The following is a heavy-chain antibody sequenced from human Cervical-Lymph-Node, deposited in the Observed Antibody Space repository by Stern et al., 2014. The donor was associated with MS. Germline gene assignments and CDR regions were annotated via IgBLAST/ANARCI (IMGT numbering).Heavy chain of an antibody. D-gene: IGHD1-26*01. J-gene: IGHJ6*02. Sequence: VQLGQSGAEVTKPGSSVKVSCKASGVTFSSYAIRWVRQAPGQGLEWMGGIIPIFGTANYAQKVQGRVTITADESTSTAYMELSSLRSEDTAVYYCARGELKEGLVRGMDVWGQGTTVTVSS. V-gene: IGHV1-69*01. CDR1: GVTFSSYA. CDR2: IIPIFGTA. CDR3: ARGELKEGLVRGMDV.